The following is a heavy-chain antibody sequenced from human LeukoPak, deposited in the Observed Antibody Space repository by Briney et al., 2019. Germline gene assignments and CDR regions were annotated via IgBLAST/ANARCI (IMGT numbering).Heavy chain of an antibody. D-gene: IGHD5-18*01. CDR1: GFTPSSNY. Sequence: GGSLRHSCAASGFTPSSNYMSWVRQAPGKGLEWVSVIYSGGSTYYADSVKGRFTISRDNSKNTLYLQMNSLRAEDTAVYYCAAMAPNFDYWGQGTLVTVSS. CDR3: AAMAPNFDY. CDR2: IYSGGST. V-gene: IGHV3-66*02. J-gene: IGHJ4*02.